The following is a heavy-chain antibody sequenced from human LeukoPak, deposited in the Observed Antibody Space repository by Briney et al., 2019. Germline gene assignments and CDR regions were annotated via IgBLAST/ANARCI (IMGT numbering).Heavy chain of an antibody. Sequence: GGSLRLSCAASGFTFSSYAMSWVRQAPGKGLEWVSIISGGGVSTFYTDSVKGRFTISRDNSKNTLYLQMNSLRAEDTAVYYCASGYSGGWGFDYWGQGTLVTVSS. D-gene: IGHD6-19*01. CDR3: ASGYSGGWGFDY. V-gene: IGHV3-23*01. CDR1: GFTFSSYA. J-gene: IGHJ4*02. CDR2: ISGGGVST.